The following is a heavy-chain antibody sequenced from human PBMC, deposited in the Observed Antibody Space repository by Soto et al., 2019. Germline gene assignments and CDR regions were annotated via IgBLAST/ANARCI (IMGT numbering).Heavy chain of an antibody. V-gene: IGHV4-30-4*01. Sequence: KSSETLSLTCTVSGGSISSGDYYWSWIRQPPGKGLEWIGYIYYSGSTYYNPSLKSRVTISVDTSKNQFSLKLSSVTAADTAVYYCAREPYYYDSSGSNPDYWGQGTLVTVSS. D-gene: IGHD3-22*01. CDR3: AREPYYYDSSGSNPDY. CDR2: IYYSGST. J-gene: IGHJ4*02. CDR1: GGSISSGDYY.